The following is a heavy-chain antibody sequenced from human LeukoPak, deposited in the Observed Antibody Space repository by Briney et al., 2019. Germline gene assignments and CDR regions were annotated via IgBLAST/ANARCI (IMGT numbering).Heavy chain of an antibody. Sequence: SQTLSLTCAISGDSVSTNSVAWNWIRQSPSRGLEWLGRTYYRSKWYNDYAVSVKGRITINPDTSRNRFSLQLNSVTPEDTAVYYCARHFWSGNNWFDPWGQGTLVTVSS. CDR2: TYYRSKWYN. J-gene: IGHJ5*02. CDR1: GDSVSTNSVA. V-gene: IGHV6-1*01. CDR3: ARHFWSGNNWFDP. D-gene: IGHD3-3*02.